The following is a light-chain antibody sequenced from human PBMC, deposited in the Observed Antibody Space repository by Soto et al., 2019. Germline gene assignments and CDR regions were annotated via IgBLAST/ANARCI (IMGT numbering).Light chain of an antibody. J-gene: IGKJ1*01. Sequence: DIQMTRSPSTLSASVGDRVTITCRASQSITSWLAWYQQKPGKAPNLLIYKASSLESGVPSRFSGSGSGTEFTLTISSLQPDDFATYYCQQYKTYSVTLGQGTKVE. CDR3: QQYKTYSVT. CDR1: QSITSW. V-gene: IGKV1-5*03. CDR2: KAS.